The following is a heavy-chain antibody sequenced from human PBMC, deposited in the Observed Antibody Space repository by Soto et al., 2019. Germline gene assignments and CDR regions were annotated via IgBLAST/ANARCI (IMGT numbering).Heavy chain of an antibody. CDR2: ISGSGGST. D-gene: IGHD6-13*01. Sequence: TGGSLRLSCAASGFTFSSYAMSWVRQAPGKGLEWVSAISGSGGSTYYADSVKGRFTISRDNSKNTLYLQMNSLRAEDTAVYYCAKGVFRGYSSSWYQRAASEYFQHWGQGTLVTVSS. V-gene: IGHV3-23*01. CDR3: AKGVFRGYSSSWYQRAASEYFQH. J-gene: IGHJ1*01. CDR1: GFTFSSYA.